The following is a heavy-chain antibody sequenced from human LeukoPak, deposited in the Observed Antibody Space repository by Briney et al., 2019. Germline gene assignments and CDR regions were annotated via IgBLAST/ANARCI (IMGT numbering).Heavy chain of an antibody. D-gene: IGHD2-2*01. CDR1: GFTFSSYS. V-gene: IGHV3-21*01. Sequence: GSLRLSCAASGFTFSSYSMNWVRQAPGKGLEWVSSISSSSSYIYYADSVKGRFTISRDNAKNSLYLQMSSLRAEDTAVYYCARAPAAGEVGWFDPWGQGTLVTVSS. J-gene: IGHJ5*02. CDR3: ARAPAAGEVGWFDP. CDR2: ISSSSSYI.